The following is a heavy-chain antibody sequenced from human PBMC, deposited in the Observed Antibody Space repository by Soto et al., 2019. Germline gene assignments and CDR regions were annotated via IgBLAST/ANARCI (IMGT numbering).Heavy chain of an antibody. Sequence: GVSLRLSCAASGFTFSSYSMNWVRQAPGKGLEWVSYISSSSSTIYYADSVKGRFTISRDNAKNSLYLQMNSLRDGGTAVYYCARDYYPGRPIFAVVIILTPYYYYGMDVWGQGTTVTVSS. CDR3: ARDYYPGRPIFAVVIILTPYYYYGMDV. D-gene: IGHD3-3*02. V-gene: IGHV3-48*02. CDR1: GFTFSSYS. J-gene: IGHJ6*02. CDR2: ISSSSSTI.